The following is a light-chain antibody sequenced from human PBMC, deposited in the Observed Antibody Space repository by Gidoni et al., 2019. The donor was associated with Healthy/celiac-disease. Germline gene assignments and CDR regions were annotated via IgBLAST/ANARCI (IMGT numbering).Light chain of an antibody. CDR2: RDS. J-gene: IGLJ3*02. V-gene: IGLV3-9*01. CDR1: NIGSKN. Sequence: SYELTQPLSVSVAMGQTARITCGGNNIGSKNVHWYQQKPGQAPVLVIYRDSNRPSGNPERFSGSNSGNTATLTISRAQAGDEADYYCQVWDSSTWVFGGGTKLTVL. CDR3: QVWDSSTWV.